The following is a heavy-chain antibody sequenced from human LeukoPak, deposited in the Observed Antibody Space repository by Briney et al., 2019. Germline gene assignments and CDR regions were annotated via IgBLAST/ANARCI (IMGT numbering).Heavy chain of an antibody. Sequence: GASVKVSCKASGYTFTSYYIHWVRQAPGQGLEWMGIMNPSDGSTSYAQKFRGRVTMTRDTSTTTVYMEMSNLSSEDTAMYYCAKSRTTGSASSDYWGQGTLVIVSS. V-gene: IGHV1-46*01. D-gene: IGHD2-8*02. J-gene: IGHJ4*02. CDR1: GYTFTSYY. CDR3: AKSRTTGSASSDY. CDR2: MNPSDGST.